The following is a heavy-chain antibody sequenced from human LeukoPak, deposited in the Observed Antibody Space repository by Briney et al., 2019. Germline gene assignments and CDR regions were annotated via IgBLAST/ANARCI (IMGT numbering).Heavy chain of an antibody. CDR2: ISAYNGNT. CDR3: ARGPYNWNYAVYYYMDV. J-gene: IGHJ6*03. D-gene: IGHD1-7*01. CDR1: GYTFTSYG. Sequence: ASVKVSCKASGYTFTSYGISWVRQAPGQGLEWMGWISAYNGNTNYAQKLQGRVTMTTDTSTSTAYMELRSLRPDDTAVYYCARGPYNWNYAVYYYMDVWGKGTTVTVSS. V-gene: IGHV1-18*01.